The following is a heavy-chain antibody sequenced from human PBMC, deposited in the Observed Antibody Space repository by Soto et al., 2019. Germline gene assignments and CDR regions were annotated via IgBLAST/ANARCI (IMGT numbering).Heavy chain of an antibody. J-gene: IGHJ6*03. CDR1: GFTFDEYA. V-gene: IGHV3-9*01. Sequence: EVQLVESGGGLVQPGGSLRLSCAVSGFTFDEYAMHWVRQAPGKGLAWVSGISWNSGSVGYANSVKGRFTISRDNAKNSLYLQMNSLRAEDTALYYCAKDTLYGGNYYYYYMDVWCKGTAVTVSS. CDR3: AKDTLYGGNYYYYYMDV. CDR2: ISWNSGSV. D-gene: IGHD4-17*01.